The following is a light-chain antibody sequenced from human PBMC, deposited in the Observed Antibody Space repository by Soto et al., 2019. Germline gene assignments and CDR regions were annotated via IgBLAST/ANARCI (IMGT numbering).Light chain of an antibody. CDR2: AAS. CDR1: QSISSY. V-gene: IGKV1-39*01. Sequence: DIHMTQSPSSLSASVGDRVTITCRASQSISSYLNWYQQKPGKAPKLLIYAASSLQSGVPSRFSGSGSGTDFTLTISSLQPEDFVAYYCQQGYSTPHTFGQGTKLDIK. CDR3: QQGYSTPHT. J-gene: IGKJ2*01.